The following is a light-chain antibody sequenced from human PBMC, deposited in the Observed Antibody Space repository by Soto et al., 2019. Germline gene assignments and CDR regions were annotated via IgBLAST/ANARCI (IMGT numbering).Light chain of an antibody. Sequence: EIVLTQSPATLSLSPGERATLSCRASQSVSSYLAWYPQKPGQAPRLLIYDTSNRATGFPARFSGSGSGPDCTLTLSSLEPEDFSVYYCLQRSKGPITFGGGNKVEI. CDR1: QSVSSY. J-gene: IGKJ4*01. CDR3: LQRSKGPIT. V-gene: IGKV3-11*01. CDR2: DTS.